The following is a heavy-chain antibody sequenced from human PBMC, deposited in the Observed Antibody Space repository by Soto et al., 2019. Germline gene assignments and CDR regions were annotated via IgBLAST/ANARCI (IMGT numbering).Heavy chain of an antibody. CDR3: ARDSRWARGSYYAC. J-gene: IGHJ4*02. V-gene: IGHV1-18*01. CDR1: GYTFTSYG. D-gene: IGHD1-26*01. Sequence: QVQLVQSGAEVKKPGASVKVSCKASGYTFTSYGISWVRQAPGQGLEWMGWISAYNGNTNYAQKRQGRVSMTTDTATSTAYMELRSLRSDYTAVYYCARDSRWARGSYYACWGQGTLVTVSS. CDR2: ISAYNGNT.